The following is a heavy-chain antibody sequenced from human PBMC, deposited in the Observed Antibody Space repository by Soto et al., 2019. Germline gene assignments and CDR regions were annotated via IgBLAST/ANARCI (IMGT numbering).Heavy chain of an antibody. CDR2: ISSSSSYI. Sequence: PGGSIRLSWAASGVTFGSYSMNWVRQAPGKGLEWVSSISSSSSYIYYADSVKGRFTISRDNAKNSLYLQMNSLRAEDTALYYCARDHVVGATTPACDIGGQGTMVTVS. CDR1: GVTFGSYS. J-gene: IGHJ3*02. D-gene: IGHD1-26*01. CDR3: ARDHVVGATTPACDI. V-gene: IGHV3-21*01.